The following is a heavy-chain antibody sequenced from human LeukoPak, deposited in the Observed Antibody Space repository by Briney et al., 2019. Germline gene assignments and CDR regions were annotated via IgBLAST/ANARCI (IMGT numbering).Heavy chain of an antibody. Sequence: GGSLRLSCAASGFTFSSYGMHCVRQAPGKGLEWVAVISYDGSSKYYADSVKGRFTISRDNSKNTLYLQMNSLRAEDTAVYYCAKLSGRAVAGTLGYWGQGTLVTVSS. J-gene: IGHJ4*02. CDR3: AKLSGRAVAGTLGY. D-gene: IGHD6-19*01. CDR1: GFTFSSYG. V-gene: IGHV3-30*18. CDR2: ISYDGSSK.